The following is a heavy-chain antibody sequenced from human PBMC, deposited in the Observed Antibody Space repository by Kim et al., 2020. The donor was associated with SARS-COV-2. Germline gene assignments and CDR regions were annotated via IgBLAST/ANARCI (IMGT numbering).Heavy chain of an antibody. D-gene: IGHD7-27*01. Sequence: GGSLRLSCAASGFTFGSYSMHWVRQAPGKGLEWVSYISSGSSTMYYADSVKGRFTISRDNDKKSLFLQMNSLRAEDTAVYYCARQASRWGNFDYWGQGT. J-gene: IGHJ4*02. CDR1: GFTFGSYS. V-gene: IGHV3-48*04. CDR3: ARQASRWGNFDY. CDR2: ISSGSSTM.